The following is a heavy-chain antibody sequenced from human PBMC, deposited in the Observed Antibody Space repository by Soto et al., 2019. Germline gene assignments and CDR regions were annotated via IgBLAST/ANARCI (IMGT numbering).Heavy chain of an antibody. Sequence: PSETLSLTCTVSGGSISSEGYYWSWLRQLPGKGLEWIGDIYYSGTTYHNPSLRSRLTISGDASKNQFSLKLSSVTAADTALYYCARGRGYSYGPYYFDYWGQGTLVTVSS. CDR3: ARGRGYSYGPYYFDY. J-gene: IGHJ4*02. V-gene: IGHV4-31*03. D-gene: IGHD5-18*01. CDR1: GGSISSEGYY. CDR2: IYYSGTT.